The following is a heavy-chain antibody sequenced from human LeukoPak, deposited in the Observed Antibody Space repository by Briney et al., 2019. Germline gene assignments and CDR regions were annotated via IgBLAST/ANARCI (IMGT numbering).Heavy chain of an antibody. V-gene: IGHV4-59*12. CDR3: ARCVVAAAGTEVPYNWFDP. Sequence: SETLSLTCTVSGGSISSYYWSWIRQPPGKGLEWIGYIYYSGSTNYNPSLKSRVTMSVDTSKNQFSLKLSSVTAADTAVYYCARCVVAAAGTEVPYNWFDPWGQGTLVTVSS. CDR2: IYYSGST. J-gene: IGHJ5*02. D-gene: IGHD6-13*01. CDR1: GGSISSYY.